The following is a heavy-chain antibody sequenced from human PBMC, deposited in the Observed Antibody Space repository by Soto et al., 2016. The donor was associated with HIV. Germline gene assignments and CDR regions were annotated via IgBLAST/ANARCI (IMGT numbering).Heavy chain of an antibody. CDR3: ARVVLRDGYNYSDFDY. V-gene: IGHV4-34*01. CDR1: GGSFSGDY. J-gene: IGHJ4*02. D-gene: IGHD5-12*01. Sequence: QVQLHQWGAGLLKPSETLSLTCVVYGGSFSGDYWSWIRQPPGKGLEWIGEINHSGSTNYNPSLKSRVTISVDTSKNQFSLKLSSVTAADTAVYYCARVVLRDGYNYSDFDYWGQGTLVTVSS. CDR2: INHSGST.